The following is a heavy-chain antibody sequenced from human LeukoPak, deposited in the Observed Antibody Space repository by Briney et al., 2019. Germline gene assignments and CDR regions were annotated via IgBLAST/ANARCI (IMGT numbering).Heavy chain of an antibody. J-gene: IGHJ4*02. CDR2: ITGGGSGI. D-gene: IGHD3-9*01. Sequence: GGSLRLSCAASGFTFSNYAMSWVRQAPGKGLEWVSAITGGGSGIYYADSMKSRFTISRDNSKNTLYQQINGLRAEDTAVYYCAKWGAYDVLTGYYVSDYWGQGTLVTVSS. CDR1: GFTFSNYA. CDR3: AKWGAYDVLTGYYVSDY. V-gene: IGHV3-23*01.